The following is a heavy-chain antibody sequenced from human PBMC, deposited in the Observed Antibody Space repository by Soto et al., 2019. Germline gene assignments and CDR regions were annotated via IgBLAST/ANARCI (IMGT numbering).Heavy chain of an antibody. Sequence: QVQLVESGGGVVQPGRSLRLSCAASGFTFSSYAMHWVRQAPGKGLEWVAVISYDGSNKYYADSVKGRFTISRDNSKNTLYLQMNSLRAEDTAVYYRARGAAAGPGGGMDVWGQGTTVTVSS. J-gene: IGHJ6*02. CDR1: GFTFSSYA. D-gene: IGHD6-13*01. V-gene: IGHV3-30-3*01. CDR2: ISYDGSNK. CDR3: ARGAAAGPGGGMDV.